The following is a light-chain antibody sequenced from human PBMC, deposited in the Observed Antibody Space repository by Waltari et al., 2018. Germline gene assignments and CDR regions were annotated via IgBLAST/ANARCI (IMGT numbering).Light chain of an antibody. CDR1: KLGDTY. J-gene: IGLJ3*02. CDR2: QDS. CDR3: QAWDSSTAWV. V-gene: IGLV3-1*01. Sequence: SYELTQPPSVSVSPGQTASITCSGAKLGDTYACWYQQKPGQSPVLVIYQDSKRPSGIPERFSGSNSGNTATLTISGTQAMDEADYYCQAWDSSTAWVFGGGTKLTVL.